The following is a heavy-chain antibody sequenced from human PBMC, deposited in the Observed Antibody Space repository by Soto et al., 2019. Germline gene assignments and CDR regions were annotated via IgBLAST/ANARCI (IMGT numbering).Heavy chain of an antibody. V-gene: IGHV3-15*01. D-gene: IGHD1-26*01. CDR3: TTGRDL. Sequence: EVQLVESGGGLVKPGGSLRLSCVASGFTFSDVWMSWVRQVPGKGLEWVADIRSKADGGTTDTAAPVKGRFTSCRDDSKDTLYLQMNSLKSEDTALYYCTTGRDLWGQGTMVTVSS. CDR2: IRSKADGGTT. J-gene: IGHJ3*01. CDR1: GFTFSDVW.